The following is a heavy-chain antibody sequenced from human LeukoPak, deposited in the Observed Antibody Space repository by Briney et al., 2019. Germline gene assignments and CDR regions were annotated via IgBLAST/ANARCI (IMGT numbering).Heavy chain of an antibody. CDR2: ISYDGSNK. D-gene: IGHD6-19*01. CDR3: ARVGYTSGWYRN. CDR1: GFTFSSYG. Sequence: GGSLSLSCAASGFTFSSYGMHWVRQAPGKGLEWVAVISYDGSNKYYADSVKGRFTISRDNSKNTLYLQMNSLRAEDTAVYYCARVGYTSGWYRNWGQGTLVTVSS. V-gene: IGHV3-30*03. J-gene: IGHJ4*02.